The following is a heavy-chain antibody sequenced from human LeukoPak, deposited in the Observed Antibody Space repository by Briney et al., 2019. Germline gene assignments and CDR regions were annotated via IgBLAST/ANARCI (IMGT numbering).Heavy chain of an antibody. CDR2: INSGGGST. J-gene: IGHJ5*02. D-gene: IGHD3-10*02. V-gene: IGHV3-74*01. CDR1: GFTFSSYW. CDR3: ARGGLTMSPSNWFDP. Sequence: GGSLRLSCAASGFTFSSYWMHWVRQAPGKGLVWVSRINSGGGSTTYADSVQGRLTISRDNAKNTLYLQMNSLRAEDTAVYYCARGGLTMSPSNWFDPWGQGTLVTVSS.